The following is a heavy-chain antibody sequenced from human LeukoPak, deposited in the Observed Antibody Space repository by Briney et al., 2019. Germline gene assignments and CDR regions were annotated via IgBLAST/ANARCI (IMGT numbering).Heavy chain of an antibody. Sequence: SETLSLTCTVYGGSISRYYWNWIRQPAGKGLEWIGRIYTSGTTNYNPSLKSRVTMSVDTSKNQFSLKLSSVTAADTAVYYCARGGAYCGGDCYLDYWGQGTLVTVSS. J-gene: IGHJ4*02. CDR3: ARGGAYCGGDCYLDY. CDR1: GGSISRYY. D-gene: IGHD2-21*02. CDR2: IYTSGTT. V-gene: IGHV4-4*07.